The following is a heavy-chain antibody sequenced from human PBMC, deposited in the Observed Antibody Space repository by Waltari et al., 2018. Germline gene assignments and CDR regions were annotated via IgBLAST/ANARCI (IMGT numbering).Heavy chain of an antibody. Sequence: QVHLVQSGAEVRQPGASVKVSCKAFGDTFISHGISGVRQAPGQGLEWMGWISGYSGNTNYAPKLQDRLTMTTDTAAIIAYMELRSLRSDDTAVYYCARGGLTMATIDYWGQGTLVTVSS. CDR2: ISGYSGNT. J-gene: IGHJ4*02. CDR3: ARGGLTMATIDY. CDR1: GDTFISHG. V-gene: IGHV1-18*01. D-gene: IGHD3-10*01.